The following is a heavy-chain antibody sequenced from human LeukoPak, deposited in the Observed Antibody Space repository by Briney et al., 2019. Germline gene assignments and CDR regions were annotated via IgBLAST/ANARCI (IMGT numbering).Heavy chain of an antibody. J-gene: IGHJ6*02. CDR2: IYHSGNT. CDR1: GGSISSSSYY. CDR3: ARSRDRSRWYQAWYYYNIMDV. V-gene: IGHV4-39*01. Sequence: SETLSLTCTVSGGSISSSSYYWGWVRQPPGKGLEWIGNIYHSGNTYYNPSLKSRVAISVDTSKNQFSLKLPSVTAADTAVYYCARSRDRSRWYQAWYYYNIMDVWGQGTTVTVSS. D-gene: IGHD6-13*01.